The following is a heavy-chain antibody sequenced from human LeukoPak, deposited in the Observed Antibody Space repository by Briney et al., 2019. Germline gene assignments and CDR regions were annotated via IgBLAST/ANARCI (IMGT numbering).Heavy chain of an antibody. Sequence: GGSLRLSCAASGFTFSCYAMHWVRQAPGKGLEWVTVISYDGSNKYYADSVKGRFTISRDNSKNTLYLQMNSLRAEDTAVYYCAREPGSSSSFDYWGQGTLVTVSS. J-gene: IGHJ4*02. V-gene: IGHV3-30-3*01. D-gene: IGHD6-13*01. CDR2: ISYDGSNK. CDR1: GFTFSCYA. CDR3: AREPGSSSSFDY.